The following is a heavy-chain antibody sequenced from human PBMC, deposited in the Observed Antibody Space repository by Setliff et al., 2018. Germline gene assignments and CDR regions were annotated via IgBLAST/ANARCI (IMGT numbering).Heavy chain of an antibody. CDR3: ASQDLAGSSVGAFNL. D-gene: IGHD3-10*01. J-gene: IGHJ3*01. CDR1: GGTFNSYG. CDR2: IVPIFATT. Sequence: SYQASGGTFNSYGFSWVRQAPGQVLEWMGRIVPIFATTNDAQKLLGSLVINVVKSTSTASMKLRSLRSEDTAVYYCASQDLAGSSVGAFNLWGQVTLVT. V-gene: IGHV1-69*06.